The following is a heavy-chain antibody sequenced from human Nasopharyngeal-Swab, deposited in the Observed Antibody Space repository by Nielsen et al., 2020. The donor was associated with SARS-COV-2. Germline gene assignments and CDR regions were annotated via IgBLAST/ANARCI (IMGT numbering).Heavy chain of an antibody. V-gene: IGHV3-23*01. CDR3: AKGSYYPSYYFDY. CDR2: ITANGGKT. J-gene: IGHJ4*02. D-gene: IGHD1-26*01. Sequence: ESPKIPCAASGFTFNNYAMSWVRQAPGKGLEWVSGITANGGKTYYADSVKGRFTLSRDSSKSTLYLQMSSLRAEDKAVYYCAKGSYYPSYYFDYWGQGALIAVSS. CDR1: GFTFNNYA.